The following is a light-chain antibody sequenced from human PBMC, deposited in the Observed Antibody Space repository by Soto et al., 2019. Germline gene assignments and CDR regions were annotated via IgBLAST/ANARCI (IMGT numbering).Light chain of an antibody. J-gene: IGKJ2*01. CDR3: QQYGSSYT. CDR2: GAS. V-gene: IGKV3-20*01. CDR1: QSVSSNY. Sequence: EIVLTQSPGTLSLSPGERATLSCRASQSVSSNYLAWYQQKPGQAPRLLIYGASIRATGLPDRFSGSGSGTDFALTISRLEPEDFAVYYCQQYGSSYTFGQGPQLAIK.